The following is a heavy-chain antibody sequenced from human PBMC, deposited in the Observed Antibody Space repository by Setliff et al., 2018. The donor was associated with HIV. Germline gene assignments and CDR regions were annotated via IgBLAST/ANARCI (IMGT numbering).Heavy chain of an antibody. Sequence: SETLSLTCTVSGGSISSYYWSWIRQPPGKGLEWNGYIYYSGSTYYNPSLKSRVTISVDTSKNQFSLKLSSVTAADPAVYYCARDYSSSFLLWGQGTLVTVSS. CDR3: ARDYSSSFLL. D-gene: IGHD6-13*01. CDR2: IYYSGST. CDR1: GGSISSYY. J-gene: IGHJ4*02. V-gene: IGHV4-59*08.